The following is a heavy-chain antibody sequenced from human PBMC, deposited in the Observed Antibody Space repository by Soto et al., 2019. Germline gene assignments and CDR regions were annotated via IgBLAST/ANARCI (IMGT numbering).Heavy chain of an antibody. CDR2: INPNSGGT. CDR3: ARGPDPTYSDH. J-gene: IGHJ4*02. Sequence: ASVKVSCKASGYTFTGYYMHWVRQAPGQGLEWMGWINPNSGGTNYAQKVQGRVTMTTDTSISTAYMELRSLRSDDTAIYYCARGPDPTYSDHWGQGTLVTVSS. V-gene: IGHV1-2*02. CDR1: GYTFTGYY.